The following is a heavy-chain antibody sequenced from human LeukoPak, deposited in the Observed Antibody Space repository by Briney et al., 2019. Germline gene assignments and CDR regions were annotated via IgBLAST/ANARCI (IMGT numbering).Heavy chain of an antibody. CDR3: ARDSGSYEEVWFDP. CDR1: GFTFSSYW. Sequence: GGSLRLSCAASGFTFSSYWMSWVRQAPGKGLEWVANIKQDGNEKYYVDSVKGRFTISRDNAKNSLSLQMNSLRAEDTAVYYCARDSGSYEEVWFDPWGQGTLVTVSS. V-gene: IGHV3-7*01. J-gene: IGHJ5*02. D-gene: IGHD1-26*01. CDR2: IKQDGNEK.